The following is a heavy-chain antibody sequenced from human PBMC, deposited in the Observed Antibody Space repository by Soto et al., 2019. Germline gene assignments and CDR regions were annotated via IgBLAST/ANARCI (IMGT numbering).Heavy chain of an antibody. CDR1: GYTFTEYA. CDR2: CNAANGNI. CDR3: ARRCRPGTNPYFYGCDV. J-gene: IGHJ6*02. V-gene: IGHV1-3*01. D-gene: IGHD3-16*01. Sequence: QVHLVQSGAEVRETGASVRISCEASGYTFTEYAIHWVRQAHGQRPEWIGWCNAANGNITSSRPFRGRVTLTIDKSASTAYLDLTSLRSEDTAVYFCARRCRPGTNPYFYGCDVWGQGTAVTVS.